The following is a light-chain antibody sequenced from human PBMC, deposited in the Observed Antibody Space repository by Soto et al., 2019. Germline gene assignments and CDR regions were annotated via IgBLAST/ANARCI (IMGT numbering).Light chain of an antibody. CDR2: EVS. CDR3: CSYAGSRYV. J-gene: IGLJ1*01. CDR1: TSDVGSYNL. V-gene: IGLV2-23*02. Sequence: QSALTQPASVSGSPGQSITISCTGTTSDVGSYNLVSWYQQHPGKAPKLMIYEVSKRPSGVSNRFSGSKSGNTASLTISGLQAEDEADYYCCSYAGSRYVFGTGNKVTVL.